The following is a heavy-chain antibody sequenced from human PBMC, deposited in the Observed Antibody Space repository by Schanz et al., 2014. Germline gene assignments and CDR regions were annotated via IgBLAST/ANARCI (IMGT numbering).Heavy chain of an antibody. CDR3: AKNRLGVTTRNWFDP. D-gene: IGHD2-21*02. CDR1: GFSFSTYG. CDR2: ISYDGSKK. V-gene: IGHV3-30*18. Sequence: QVQLVESGGGVVQPGRSLRLSCAASGFSFSTYGMHWVRQAPGKGLEWVALISYDGSKKYYADSMKGRFTISRDNSKNTLYVQMNSLRGEHTAVYSCAKNRLGVTTRNWFDPWGQGTLVTVSS. J-gene: IGHJ5*02.